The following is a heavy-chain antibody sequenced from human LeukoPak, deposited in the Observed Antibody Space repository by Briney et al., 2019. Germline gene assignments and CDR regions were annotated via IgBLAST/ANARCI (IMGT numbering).Heavy chain of an antibody. V-gene: IGHV4-4*02. D-gene: IGHD3-22*01. CDR3: ARDPRGPTGYDSSGRDSFDY. Sequence: SETLSLTCAVSGGSISSSNWWSWVRQPPGKGLEWIGEIYHSGSTNYNPSLKSRVTISVDKSKNQFSLKLSSVTAADTAVYYCARDPRGPTGYDSSGRDSFDYWGQGTLVTVSS. CDR1: GGSISSSNW. CDR2: IYHSGST. J-gene: IGHJ4*02.